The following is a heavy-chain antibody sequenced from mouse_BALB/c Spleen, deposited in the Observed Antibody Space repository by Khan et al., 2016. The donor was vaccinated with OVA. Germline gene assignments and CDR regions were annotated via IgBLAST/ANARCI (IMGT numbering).Heavy chain of an antibody. V-gene: IGHV5-12-2*01. J-gene: IGHJ4*01. CDR3: TRPSTTQYDYGMDY. Sequence: EVELVESGGGLVQPGGSLKLSCAASGFTFSSYTMSWVRQTPDKRLEWVAFISHGGSSVYYPDTVKGRITSSRDNAKNTLYLQMSSLKSEDTAMYYCTRPSTTQYDYGMDYWGQGTSVIVSS. D-gene: IGHD1-1*01. CDR2: ISHGGSSV. CDR1: GFTFSSYT.